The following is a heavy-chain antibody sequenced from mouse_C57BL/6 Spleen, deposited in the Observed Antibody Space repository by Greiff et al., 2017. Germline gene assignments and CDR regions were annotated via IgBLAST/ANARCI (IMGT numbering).Heavy chain of an antibody. CDR2: IWSGGGT. Sequence: QVQLQQSGPGLVQPSQSLSITCTVSGFSLTSYGVHWVRQSPGKGLEWLGVIWSGGGTDYNAAFISRLSISKDNSKSQVFFKMNSLQADDTAIYYCARTPYGNYGYAMDYWGQGTSVTVSS. J-gene: IGHJ4*01. CDR1: GFSLTSYG. CDR3: ARTPYGNYGYAMDY. D-gene: IGHD2-1*01. V-gene: IGHV2-2*01.